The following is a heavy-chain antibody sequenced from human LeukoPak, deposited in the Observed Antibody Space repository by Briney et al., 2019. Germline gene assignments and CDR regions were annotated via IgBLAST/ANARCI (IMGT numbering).Heavy chain of an antibody. J-gene: IGHJ6*03. V-gene: IGHV3-21*01. CDR3: ARDPIAAAGTFYYYYYMDV. CDR2: ISSSSYI. Sequence: GGSLRLSCAASGFTFSSYSMNWVRQAPGKGLEWVSSISSSSYIYYADSVKGRFTISRDNAKNSLYLQMNSLRAEDTAVYYCARDPIAAAGTFYYYYYMDVWGKGTTVTISS. D-gene: IGHD6-13*01. CDR1: GFTFSSYS.